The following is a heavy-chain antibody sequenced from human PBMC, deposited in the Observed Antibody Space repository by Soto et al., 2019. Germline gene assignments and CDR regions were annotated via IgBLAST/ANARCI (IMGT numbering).Heavy chain of an antibody. J-gene: IGHJ4*02. D-gene: IGHD6-19*01. Sequence: SETMSLTCTVSGGSISSSSYYWNWVRQTPGKGLEWIGCIYFTGSTIYNPSLESRVTMSVDTSKNNFSLRLTSVTAADTAVYYCVRREAVAGSQFDFWGQGTLVTVSS. CDR2: IYFTGST. CDR3: VRREAVAGSQFDF. V-gene: IGHV4-61*03. CDR1: GGSISSSSYY.